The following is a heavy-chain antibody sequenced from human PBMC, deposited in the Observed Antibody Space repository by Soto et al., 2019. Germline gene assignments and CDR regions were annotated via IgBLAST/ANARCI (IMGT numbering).Heavy chain of an antibody. CDR1: GCTFSTYP. Sequence: PGWSLRLLSAASGCTFSTYPMSWVPQAPANGLGWVSAISGSGGSTYYADSVKGRFTISRDNSKNTLYLQMNSLRAEDTAVYYCGLASSRYKLCEYLRQGTMLTVSS. J-gene: IGHJ4*02. V-gene: IGHV3-23*01. D-gene: IGHD6-19*01. CDR2: ISGSGGST. CDR3: GLASSRYKLCEY.